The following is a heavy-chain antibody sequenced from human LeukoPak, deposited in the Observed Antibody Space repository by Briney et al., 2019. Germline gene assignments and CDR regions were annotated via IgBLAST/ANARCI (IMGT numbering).Heavy chain of an antibody. CDR2: INYSGST. V-gene: IGHV4-39*01. D-gene: IGHD2-8*01. CDR1: GGSLRSSSYY. Sequence: SETLSLTCTVSGGSLRSSSYYWGWIRQPPGKGLEWIGSINYSGSTYYNPSLKSRVTISVDTSENQVSLKLTSVTAADTAVYYCARLRLGAAANGVDYFYYMDVWGKGTTVTVSS. CDR3: ARLRLGAAANGVDYFYYMDV. J-gene: IGHJ6*03.